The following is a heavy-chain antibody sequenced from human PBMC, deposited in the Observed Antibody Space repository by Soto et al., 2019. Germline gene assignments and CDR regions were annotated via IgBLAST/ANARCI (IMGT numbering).Heavy chain of an antibody. Sequence: ASVKVSCKASGYTFTSYGISWVRQAPGQGLEWMGWISAYNGNTNYAQKLQGRVTMTTDTSTSTAYMELRSLRSDDTAVYYCARDYYYDSSGYYSYYYYYRMDVWGQGTTVTVSS. CDR2: ISAYNGNT. CDR1: GYTFTSYG. CDR3: ARDYYYDSSGYYSYYYYYRMDV. J-gene: IGHJ6*02. D-gene: IGHD3-22*01. V-gene: IGHV1-18*04.